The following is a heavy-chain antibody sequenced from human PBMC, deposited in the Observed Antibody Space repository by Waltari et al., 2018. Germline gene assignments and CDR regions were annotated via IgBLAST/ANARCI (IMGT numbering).Heavy chain of an antibody. CDR2: IYYSGST. CDR3: ARPDSGVGATRD. D-gene: IGHD1-26*01. Sequence: ETLSLTCTVSGGSISSSSYYWGWIRQPPGKGLEWIGSIYYSGSTYYNPSLKSRVTISVDTSKNQFSLKLSSVTAADTAVYYCARPDSGVGATRDWGQGTLVTVSS. CDR1: GGSISSSSYY. V-gene: IGHV4-39*07. J-gene: IGHJ4*02.